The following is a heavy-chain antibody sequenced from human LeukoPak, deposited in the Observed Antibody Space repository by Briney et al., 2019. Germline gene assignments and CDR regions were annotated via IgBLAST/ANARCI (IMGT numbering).Heavy chain of an antibody. CDR1: RYTFSGYY. J-gene: IGHJ4*02. D-gene: IGHD3-22*01. Sequence: ASVKVSCKASRYTFSGYYIHWVRQAPGQGLEWMGWINPNSGGTNYAQKFQGRVTMTRDTSISTAYMELSRLRSDDTAVYYCARDERYDSSGYPFDCWGQGTLVTVSS. V-gene: IGHV1-2*02. CDR2: INPNSGGT. CDR3: ARDERYDSSGYPFDC.